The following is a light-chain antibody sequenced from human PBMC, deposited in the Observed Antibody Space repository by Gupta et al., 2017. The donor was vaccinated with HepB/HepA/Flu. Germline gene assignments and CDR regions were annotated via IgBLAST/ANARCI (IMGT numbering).Light chain of an antibody. CDR3: ATWDGNLRV. Sequence: QSVLAQPPSASGTPGQRVTISCSGGTANIGSLYVYWYQQFPGMAPKLLIYSNNKRPSGVPDRFSGSKSGTSASLAISGLRSEDEAVYYCATWDGNLRVFGGGTKLTVL. CDR2: SNN. CDR1: TANIGSLY. V-gene: IGLV1-47*01. J-gene: IGLJ3*02.